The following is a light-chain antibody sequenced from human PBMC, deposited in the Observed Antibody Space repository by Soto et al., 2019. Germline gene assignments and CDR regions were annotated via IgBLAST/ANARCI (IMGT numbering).Light chain of an antibody. CDR3: CSFARGSTLV. J-gene: IGLJ3*02. Sequence: QSALTQPASVSGSPGQSISISGTGTSSDVGSYNLVSWYQQHPGNAPKLMIYEGSKRPSGVSNRFFGSKSGNTASLTISGLQAEDEADYYCCSFARGSTLVFGGGTKLTVL. CDR2: EGS. CDR1: SSDVGSYNL. V-gene: IGLV2-23*01.